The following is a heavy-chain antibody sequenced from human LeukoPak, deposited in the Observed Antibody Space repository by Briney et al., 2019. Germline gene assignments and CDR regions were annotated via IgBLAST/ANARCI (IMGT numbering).Heavy chain of an antibody. J-gene: IGHJ5*02. CDR2: INHSGST. V-gene: IGHV4-34*01. CDR1: GGSFSGYY. Sequence: SETLSLTCAVYGGSFSGYYWSWIRQPPGKGLEWIGEINHSGSTNYNPSLKSRVTISVDTSKNQFPLKLSSVTAADTAVYYCARSKGYCSGGSCINWFDPWGQGTLVTVSS. CDR3: ARSKGYCSGGSCINWFDP. D-gene: IGHD2-15*01.